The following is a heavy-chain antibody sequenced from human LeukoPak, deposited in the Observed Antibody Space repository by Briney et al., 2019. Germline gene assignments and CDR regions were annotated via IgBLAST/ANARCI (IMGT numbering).Heavy chain of an antibody. CDR1: GFAFSSYS. CDR3: AREYYCSGGSCYPRAFDI. CDR2: ISSSSSYI. J-gene: IGHJ3*02. Sequence: GGSLRLSCAASGFAFSSYSMNWVRQAPGKGLEWVASISSSSSYIYYADSVKGRFTISRENAKNSLYLQMNSLRAEDTAVYYCAREYYCSGGSCYPRAFDIWGQGTMVTVSS. V-gene: IGHV3-21*01. D-gene: IGHD2-15*01.